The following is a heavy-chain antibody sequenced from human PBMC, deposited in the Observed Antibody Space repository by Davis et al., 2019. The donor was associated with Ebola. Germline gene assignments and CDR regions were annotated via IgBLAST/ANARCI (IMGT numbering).Heavy chain of an antibody. CDR1: GYAFTSYD. D-gene: IGHD6-6*01. CDR2: MNPNSGNT. V-gene: IGHV1-8*03. J-gene: IGHJ4*02. Sequence: ASVKVSCKASGYAFTSYDINWVRQATGHGPEWMGWMNPNSGNTGYVEKFQGRVTITRDTSASTAYMELSSLRSEDTAVYYCARNGGKAARPGGSFDYWGQGTLVTVSS. CDR3: ARNGGKAARPGGSFDY.